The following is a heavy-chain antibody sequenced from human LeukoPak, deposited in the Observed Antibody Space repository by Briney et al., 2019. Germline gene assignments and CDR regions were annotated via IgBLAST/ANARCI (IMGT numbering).Heavy chain of an antibody. Sequence: PSETLSLTCTVSGGSISSSSYYWGWIRQPPGKGLEWIGSIYYSGSTYYNPSLKSRVTISVDTSKNQFSLKLSSVTAADTAVYYCARAGGSYQIRNIDYWGQGTLVTVSS. D-gene: IGHD1-26*01. V-gene: IGHV4-39*01. CDR2: IYYSGST. J-gene: IGHJ4*02. CDR3: ARAGGSYQIRNIDY. CDR1: GGSISSSSYY.